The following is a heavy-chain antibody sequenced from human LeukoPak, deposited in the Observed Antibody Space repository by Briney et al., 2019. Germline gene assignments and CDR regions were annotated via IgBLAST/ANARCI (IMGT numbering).Heavy chain of an antibody. CDR2: INPNSGYT. J-gene: IGHJ1*01. CDR1: GYTFSGYY. Sequence: ASVKVSCKASGYTFSGYYMHWVRQAPGQGLEWMGWINPNSGYTNYAQKFQGRVTMTRDTSIATAYMELSRLRSDDTAVYYCARSDYGDCPSVKYEYWGQGTLVTVSS. CDR3: ARSDYGDCPSVKYEY. V-gene: IGHV1-2*02. D-gene: IGHD4-17*01.